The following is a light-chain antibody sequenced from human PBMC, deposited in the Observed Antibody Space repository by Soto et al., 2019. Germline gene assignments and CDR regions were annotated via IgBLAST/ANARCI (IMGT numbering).Light chain of an antibody. CDR3: QQYGSSPYT. V-gene: IGKV3-20*01. CDR1: QSVSSSY. J-gene: IGKJ2*01. Sequence: EIVLTQSPGTLSLSPGERATLSCRASQSVSSSYLGWYQQKPGQAPRLLIYGASSRATGIPDRVSGSGSGKDFTLTISRLESEDFAVYYCQQYGSSPYTFGLGTKLEIK. CDR2: GAS.